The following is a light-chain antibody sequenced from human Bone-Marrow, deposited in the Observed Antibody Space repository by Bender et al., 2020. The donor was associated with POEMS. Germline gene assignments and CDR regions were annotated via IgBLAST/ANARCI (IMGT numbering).Light chain of an antibody. V-gene: IGLV2-8*01. J-gene: IGLJ2*01. CDR1: SSDVGGYNY. CDR2: EVS. Sequence: QSALTQPPSASGSPGQSVTISCTGASSDVGGYNYVSWYQQHPGKAPKLIIYEVSERPSGVPDRFSGSKSGNTASLTVSGLQAEDESDYCCCAYGGYYTVVFGGGTKLTVL. CDR3: CAYGGYYTVV.